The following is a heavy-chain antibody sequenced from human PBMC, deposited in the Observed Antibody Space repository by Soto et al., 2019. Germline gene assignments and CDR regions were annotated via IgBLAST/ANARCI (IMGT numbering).Heavy chain of an antibody. Sequence: EVQLLESGGGLVQPGGSLRLSCAASGFTFSSYAMSWVRQAPGKGLEWVSAISGSGGSTYYADSVKGRFTISRDTSKNTLYLQMNSLRAEDTAVYYCAKDGRGYDYYPPIDYWGQGTLVTVSS. CDR3: AKDGRGYDYYPPIDY. J-gene: IGHJ4*02. V-gene: IGHV3-23*01. CDR1: GFTFSSYA. D-gene: IGHD5-12*01. CDR2: ISGSGGST.